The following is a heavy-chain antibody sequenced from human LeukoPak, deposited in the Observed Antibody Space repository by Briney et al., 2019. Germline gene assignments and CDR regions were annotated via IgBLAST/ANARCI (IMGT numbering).Heavy chain of an antibody. CDR2: IRYDGSNK. D-gene: IGHD2-2*01. V-gene: IGHV3-30*02. CDR3: MVYCSSTSCYAPPHFYYYYMDV. Sequence: PGGSLRLSCAASGFTFSSYGMHWVRQAPGKGLEWVAFIRYDGSNKYYADSVKGRFTISRDNSKNTLYLQMNSLRAEDTAVYYCMVYCSSTSCYAPPHFYYYYMDVWGKGTTVTISS. J-gene: IGHJ6*03. CDR1: GFTFSSYG.